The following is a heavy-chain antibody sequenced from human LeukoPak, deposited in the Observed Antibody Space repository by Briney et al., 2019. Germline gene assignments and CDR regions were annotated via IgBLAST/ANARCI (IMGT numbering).Heavy chain of an antibody. CDR1: GGSFSGYY. D-gene: IGHD2-2*01. V-gene: IGHV4-34*01. CDR3: VRGYRRLFDS. J-gene: IGHJ4*02. Sequence: ASETLSLTCAVYGGSFSGYYWSWIRQPPGKGLEWIGEINHSGSTNYNPSLKSRVTISVDTSKNQFSLKLRSVTPEDTAVYYCVRGYRRLFDSWGQGTLVTVSS. CDR2: INHSGST.